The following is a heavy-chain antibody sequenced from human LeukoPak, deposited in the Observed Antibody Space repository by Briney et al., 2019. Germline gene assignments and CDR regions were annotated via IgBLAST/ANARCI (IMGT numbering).Heavy chain of an antibody. CDR3: AKDELAPFDY. CDR2: IRYDGSNK. D-gene: IGHD6-13*01. CDR1: GFTLSSYG. Sequence: GRSLRLSCAASGFTLSSYGMHWVRQAPGKGLEWVAFIRYDGSNKYYADSVKGRFTISRDNSKNTLYLQMNSLRAEDTAVYYCAKDELAPFDYWGQGTLVTVSS. J-gene: IGHJ4*02. V-gene: IGHV3-30*02.